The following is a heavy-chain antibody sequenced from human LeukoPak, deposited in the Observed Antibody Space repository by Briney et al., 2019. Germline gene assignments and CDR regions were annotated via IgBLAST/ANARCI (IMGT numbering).Heavy chain of an antibody. D-gene: IGHD3-9*01. Sequence: GGSLRLSCAASGFTFSSYWMSWVRQAPGKGLEWVANIKQDGSEKYYVDSVKGRFTISRDNAKNSLYLQMNSLRAEDTAVYYCAREGDILTGYYQFDYWGQGTLVTVSS. CDR2: IKQDGSEK. V-gene: IGHV3-7*01. CDR3: AREGDILTGYYQFDY. J-gene: IGHJ4*02. CDR1: GFTFSSYW.